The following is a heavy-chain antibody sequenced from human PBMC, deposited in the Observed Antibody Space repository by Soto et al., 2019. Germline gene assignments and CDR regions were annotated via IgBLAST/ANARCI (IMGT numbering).Heavy chain of an antibody. J-gene: IGHJ4*02. Sequence: SDTLSLTCTVSGGSICGHYWSWLRQPPGKGLEWIGYIYSSGTGNYNPSLKSRVTISVDTSKNRFSLKLISVTAADTAVYYCARTNDRYDILTGYLYWGQGTLVTVS. V-gene: IGHV4-59*08. D-gene: IGHD3-9*01. CDR2: IYSSGTG. CDR3: ARTNDRYDILTGYLY. CDR1: GGSICGHY.